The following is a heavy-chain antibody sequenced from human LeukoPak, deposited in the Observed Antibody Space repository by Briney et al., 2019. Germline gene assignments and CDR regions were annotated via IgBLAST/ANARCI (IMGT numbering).Heavy chain of an antibody. V-gene: IGHV3-7*01. J-gene: IGHJ4*02. D-gene: IGHD2-15*01. Sequence: GGSLRLSCAASGFTFSNYWMNWVRQAPGKGLEWVANIKEDGSEQYYVDSVKGRFTVSRDNTKNTVYLQMNSLRVEDTAVYYCTRNLLTLPYWGRGTPVTVSP. CDR3: TRNLLTLPY. CDR2: IKEDGSEQ. CDR1: GFTFSNYW.